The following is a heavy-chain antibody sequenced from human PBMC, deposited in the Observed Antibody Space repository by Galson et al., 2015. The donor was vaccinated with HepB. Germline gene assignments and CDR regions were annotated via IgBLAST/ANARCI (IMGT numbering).Heavy chain of an antibody. Sequence: SVKVSCKASGGTFSSYAISWVRQAPGQGLEWMGGIIPIFGTANYAQKFQGRVTITADESTSTAYMELSSLRSEDTAVYYCASTDCSSASCSGTTIDYWGQGTLVTVSS. CDR1: GGTFSSYA. J-gene: IGHJ4*02. CDR3: ASTDCSSASCSGTTIDY. CDR2: IIPIFGTA. V-gene: IGHV1-69*13. D-gene: IGHD2-2*01.